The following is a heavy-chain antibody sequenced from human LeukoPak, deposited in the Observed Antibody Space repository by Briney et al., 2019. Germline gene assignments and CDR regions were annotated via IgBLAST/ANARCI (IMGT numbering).Heavy chain of an antibody. CDR1: GFTFSSYG. D-gene: IGHD3-22*01. Sequence: PGGSLRLSCAASGFTFSSYGMHWVRQAPGKGLEWVAVIWYDGSNKYYADSVKGRFTISRDNSKNTLYLQMNSLRAEDTAVYYCARGNYYDSSGFDYWGQGTLVTVSS. CDR3: ARGNYYDSSGFDY. V-gene: IGHV3-33*01. J-gene: IGHJ4*02. CDR2: IWYDGSNK.